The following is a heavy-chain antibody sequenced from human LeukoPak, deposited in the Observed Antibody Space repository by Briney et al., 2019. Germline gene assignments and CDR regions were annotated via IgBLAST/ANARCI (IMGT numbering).Heavy chain of an antibody. D-gene: IGHD6-13*01. J-gene: IGHJ6*03. Sequence: SVKVSCKASGGTFSSYAISWVRQAPGQGLEWMGRIIPIFGTANYAQKFQGRVTITTDESTSTAYMELSSLRSEDTAVYYCAGSIAAAYYYYYMDVWGKGTTVTVSS. CDR2: IIPIFGTA. CDR1: GGTFSSYA. CDR3: AGSIAAAYYYYYMDV. V-gene: IGHV1-69*05.